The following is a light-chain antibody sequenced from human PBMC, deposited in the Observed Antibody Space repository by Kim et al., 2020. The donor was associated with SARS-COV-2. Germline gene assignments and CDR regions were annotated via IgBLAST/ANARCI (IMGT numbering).Light chain of an antibody. J-gene: IGKJ1*01. V-gene: IGKV3-20*01. Sequence: EIVLTQSPGTLSLSPGERATLSCRARQSVSRTYLAWYQQKPGQAHRLLIYGASSRATGIPDRFSGSGSGTDFTLTISRLAPEDFAVYYCQQYGSSPLFGQGTKVDIK. CDR1: QSVSRTY. CDR3: QQYGSSPL. CDR2: GAS.